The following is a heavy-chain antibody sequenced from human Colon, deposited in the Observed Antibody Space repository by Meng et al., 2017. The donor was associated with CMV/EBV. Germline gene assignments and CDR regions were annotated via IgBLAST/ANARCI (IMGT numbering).Heavy chain of an antibody. CDR3: AKTRRYGYPARSVVVY. J-gene: IGHJ4*02. V-gene: IGHV3-23*01. CDR1: GFTFSSYA. D-gene: IGHD5-18*01. CDR2: ISGSGGST. Sequence: GESLKISCAASGFTFSSYAMSWVRQAPGKGLEWVSAISGSGGSTYYADSVKGRFTISRDNSKNTLYLQMNSLRAEDTAVYYCAKTRRYGYPARSVVVYRGQGTLVTVSS.